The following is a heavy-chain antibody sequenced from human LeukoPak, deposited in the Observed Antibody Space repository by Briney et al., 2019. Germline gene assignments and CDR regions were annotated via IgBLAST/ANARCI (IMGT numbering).Heavy chain of an antibody. CDR3: AREEMASGYYFDY. Sequence: SETLSLTCSVSGDPRSSSYWSWIRQPPGKGLEWIGYSYYSGNTNYNPSLKSRVTISVDTPKNQFSLKLTSVTAADTAIYYCAREEMASGYYFDYWGQGALVTVSS. V-gene: IGHV4-59*01. CDR1: GDPRSSSY. D-gene: IGHD5-24*01. CDR2: SYYSGNT. J-gene: IGHJ4*02.